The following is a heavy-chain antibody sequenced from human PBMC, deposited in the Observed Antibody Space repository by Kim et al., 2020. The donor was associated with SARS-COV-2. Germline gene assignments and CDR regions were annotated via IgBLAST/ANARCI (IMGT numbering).Heavy chain of an antibody. V-gene: IGHV3-21*01. CDR2: ISSSSSYI. D-gene: IGHD2-15*01. CDR3: ARGYCSGGSCYNCRYCFDY. J-gene: IGHJ4*02. Sequence: GGSLRLSCAASGFTFSSYSMNWVRQAPGKGLEWVSSISSSSSYIYYADSVKGRFTISRDNAKNSLYLQMNSLRAEDTAVYYCARGYCSGGSCYNCRYCFDYWGQGSLVTVSS. CDR1: GFTFSSYS.